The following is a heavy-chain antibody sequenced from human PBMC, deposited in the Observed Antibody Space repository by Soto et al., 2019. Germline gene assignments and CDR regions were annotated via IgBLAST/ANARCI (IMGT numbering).Heavy chain of an antibody. Sequence: SETLSLTCTVSGGSISRYYWSWIRQPPEKGLEWIGYINYSGSTNYNPSLKSRVTISQDTSKNQFSLKLSSVTAADSAMYYCAGAPGPSEFDYWGQGTLVTVSS. CDR1: GGSISRYY. V-gene: IGHV4-59*01. CDR2: INYSGST. J-gene: IGHJ4*02. CDR3: AGAPGPSEFDY.